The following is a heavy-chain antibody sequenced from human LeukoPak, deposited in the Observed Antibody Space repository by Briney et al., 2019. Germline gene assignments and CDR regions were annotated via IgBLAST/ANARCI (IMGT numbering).Heavy chain of an antibody. CDR2: IYYSGST. CDR3: ARHFYCSSTSCSHYFDL. J-gene: IGHJ4*02. V-gene: IGHV4-39*01. D-gene: IGHD2-2*01. CDR1: GGSISSRSYY. Sequence: SETLSLTCTVSGGSISSRSYYWGWIRQPPGKGLEWIGSIYYSGSTYYNPSLKGRVTISVDTSKNQFSLKLSSVTAADTAVYYCARHFYCSSTSCSHYFDLWSQGTLVTVSS.